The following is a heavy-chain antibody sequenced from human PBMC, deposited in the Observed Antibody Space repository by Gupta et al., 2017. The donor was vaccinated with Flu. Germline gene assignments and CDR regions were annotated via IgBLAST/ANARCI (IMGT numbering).Heavy chain of an antibody. CDR3: ARTPVGATSVYYYYGMDV. Sequence: VQLVQSGAEVKKPGASVKVSCQASGYTFTSYGISWVRQAPGQGLEWMGWISAYNGNTNYAQKLQGRVTMTTDTSTSTAYMELRSLRSDDTAVYYCARTPVGATSVYYYYGMDVWGQGTTVTVSS. CDR2: ISAYNGNT. V-gene: IGHV1-18*01. D-gene: IGHD1-26*01. J-gene: IGHJ6*02. CDR1: GYTFTSYG.